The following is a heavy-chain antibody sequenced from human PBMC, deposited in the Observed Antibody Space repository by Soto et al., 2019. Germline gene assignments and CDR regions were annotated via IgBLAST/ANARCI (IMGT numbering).Heavy chain of an antibody. V-gene: IGHV3-11*04. CDR1: GFVFSDSY. Sequence: PGGSLRLSCVASGFVFSDSYMGWVRQAPGKGLEWVSYISSSGSTIYYADSVKGRFTISRDNAKNSLYLQMNSLRAEDTAVYYCARGGLRYFDWLSFQEDYYYYYGMDVWGQGTTVTVSS. D-gene: IGHD3-9*01. CDR3: ARGGLRYFDWLSFQEDYYYYYGMDV. J-gene: IGHJ6*02. CDR2: ISSSGSTI.